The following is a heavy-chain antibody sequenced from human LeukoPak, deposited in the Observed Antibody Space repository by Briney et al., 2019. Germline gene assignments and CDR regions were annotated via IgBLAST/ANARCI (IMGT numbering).Heavy chain of an antibody. V-gene: IGHV4-59*01. Sequence: SETLSLTCTVSGGSISSNYWSWIRQPPEEGLEWIGYIYYSGSTNYNPSLMSRVTNYNPSLKSRVTISVDTSKNQFSLKLRSVTAADTAVYYCARTLLTGQAQSYYYHAVDVWGKGTTVTVSS. J-gene: IGHJ6*04. CDR1: GGSISSNY. CDR3: ARTLLTGQAQSYYYHAVDV. D-gene: IGHD3-9*01. CDR2: IYYSGST.